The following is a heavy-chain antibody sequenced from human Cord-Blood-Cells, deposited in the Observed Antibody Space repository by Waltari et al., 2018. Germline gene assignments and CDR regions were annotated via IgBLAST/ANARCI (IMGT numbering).Heavy chain of an antibody. CDR1: GYTLTELS. J-gene: IGHJ3*02. Sequence: QVQLVQSGAEVKKPGASVKVSCKVSGYTLTELSMHWVRQAPGKGLEWMGGFDPEDGETIYAQKFQGRVTMTEETSTDTAYMELSSLRSEDTAVYYCATGLYSSSSTDAFDIWGQGTMVTVSS. V-gene: IGHV1-24*01. CDR3: ATGLYSSSSTDAFDI. CDR2: FDPEDGET. D-gene: IGHD6-6*01.